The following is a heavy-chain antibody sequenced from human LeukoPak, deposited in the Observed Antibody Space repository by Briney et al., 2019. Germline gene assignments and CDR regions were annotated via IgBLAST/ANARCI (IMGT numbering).Heavy chain of an antibody. V-gene: IGHV1-18*01. CDR2: ISAYNGNT. J-gene: IGHJ5*02. Sequence: GASVKVSCKASGYTFTSYGISWVRQAPGQGLEWMGWISAYNGNTNYAQKLQGRVTMTTDTSTSTAYMELRSLRSDDTAVYYCARVLNDLHLKYNWFDPWGREPWSPSPQ. D-gene: IGHD1-1*01. CDR1: GYTFTSYG. CDR3: ARVLNDLHLKYNWFDP.